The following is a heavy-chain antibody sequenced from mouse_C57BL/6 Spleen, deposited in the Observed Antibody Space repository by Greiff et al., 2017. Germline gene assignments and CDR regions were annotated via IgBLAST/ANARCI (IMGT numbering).Heavy chain of an antibody. CDR3: TRSVAAGAWFDY. D-gene: IGHD1-1*01. V-gene: IGHV1-15*01. Sequence: QVQLKQSGAELVRPGASVTLSCKASGYTFTDYEMHWVKQTPVHGLEWIGAIDPATGGTAYNQKFKGQAILTADKSSSTAYMELRSLTSEASAVYYCTRSVAAGAWFDYWGQGTLVTVSA. CDR1: GYTFTDYE. CDR2: IDPATGGT. J-gene: IGHJ3*01.